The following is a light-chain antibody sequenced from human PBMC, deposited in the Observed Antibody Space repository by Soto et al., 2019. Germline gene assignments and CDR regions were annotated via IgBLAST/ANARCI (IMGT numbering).Light chain of an antibody. J-gene: IGLJ1*01. CDR3: TSYTSSFTHL. V-gene: IGLV2-14*01. CDR1: SSDVGGYNY. CDR2: EVS. Sequence: SALTQPASVSGSPGQSITISRTGTSSDVGGYNYVSWYQQHPGKAPKLMIFEVSNRPSGVSNRFSGSKSGNTASLTISGLQTEDEADYYCTSYTSSFTHLFGTGTKVTVL.